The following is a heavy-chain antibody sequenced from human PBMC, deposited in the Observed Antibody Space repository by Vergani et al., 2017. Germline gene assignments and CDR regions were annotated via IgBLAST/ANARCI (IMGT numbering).Heavy chain of an antibody. Sequence: EVQLLESGGGLVQPGGSLRLSCAASGFTFSSYAMSWVRQAPGKGLEWVSGISGSGGSTYYADSAKGRFTISRDNSKNTLYLQMNSLRAEDTAVYYCAKSPQEGSSSWDGWAFDYWGQGTLVTVSS. V-gene: IGHV3-23*01. CDR3: AKSPQEGSSSWDGWAFDY. CDR1: GFTFSSYA. J-gene: IGHJ4*02. D-gene: IGHD6-13*01. CDR2: ISGSGGST.